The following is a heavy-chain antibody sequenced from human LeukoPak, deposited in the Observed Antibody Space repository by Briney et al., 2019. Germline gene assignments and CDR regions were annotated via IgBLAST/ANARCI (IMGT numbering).Heavy chain of an antibody. Sequence: GESLKISCKGSGYSFTSYWIGWVRQMPGKGLEWMGIIYPGDSDTRYSPSFQGQVTISADKSISTAYLQWSSLKASDTAMYYCARSSSTVTTFNWFDPWGQGTLVTVSS. CDR2: IYPGDSDT. J-gene: IGHJ5*02. CDR3: ARSSSTVTTFNWFDP. CDR1: GYSFTSYW. D-gene: IGHD4-17*01. V-gene: IGHV5-51*01.